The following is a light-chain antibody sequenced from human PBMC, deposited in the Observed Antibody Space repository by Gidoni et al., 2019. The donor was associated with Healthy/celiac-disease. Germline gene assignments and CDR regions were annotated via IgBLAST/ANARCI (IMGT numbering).Light chain of an antibody. Sequence: DIVMTQSPDSLAVSLGERATINYKSSQSVLYSSNNKNYLAWYHQKPGQPPTLLIYWSSTRESGVPDRFSGSGSGTDFTLTISSLQAEDVAVYYCQQYYSTPYSFXQXTKLEIK. J-gene: IGKJ2*03. CDR2: WSS. CDR3: QQYYSTPYS. CDR1: QSVLYSSNNKNY. V-gene: IGKV4-1*01.